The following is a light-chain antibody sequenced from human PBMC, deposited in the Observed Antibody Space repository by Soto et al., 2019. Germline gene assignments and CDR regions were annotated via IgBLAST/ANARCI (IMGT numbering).Light chain of an antibody. Sequence: QSALTQSPSASGSPGQSVTISCTGTSSDVGGSNYVSWYQQHPGKAPKLMIYEVSKRPSGVPDRFSGSKSGNTASLTVSGLQTEDEADYYCTSYAGSDSVVFGGGTKLTVL. CDR3: TSYAGSDSVV. V-gene: IGLV2-8*01. CDR2: EVS. J-gene: IGLJ2*01. CDR1: SSDVGGSNY.